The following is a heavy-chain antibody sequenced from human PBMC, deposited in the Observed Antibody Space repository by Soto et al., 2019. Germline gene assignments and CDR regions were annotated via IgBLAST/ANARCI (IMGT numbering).Heavy chain of an antibody. Sequence: GGSLRLSCAASGFTFDDYAMHWVRQAPGKGLEWVSGISWNSGSIGYADSVKGRFTVSRDNAKNSLYLQMNSLRAEDTALYYCAKGVTYSSGWYEGYWGQGTLVTVSS. CDR2: ISWNSGSI. CDR3: AKGVTYSSGWYEGY. V-gene: IGHV3-9*01. D-gene: IGHD6-19*01. J-gene: IGHJ4*02. CDR1: GFTFDDYA.